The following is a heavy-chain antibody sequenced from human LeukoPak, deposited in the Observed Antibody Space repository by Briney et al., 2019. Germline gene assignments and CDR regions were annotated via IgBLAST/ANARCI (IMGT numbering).Heavy chain of an antibody. Sequence: SETLSLTCTVSGGSISSGGYYWSWIRQHPGKGLEWIGYIYYSGSTYYNPSLKSRVTISVDTSKNQFSLKLSSVTTADTAVYYCARGEVGAGYYYMDVWGKGTTVTVSS. CDR1: GGSISSGGYY. CDR3: ARGEVGAGYYYMDV. D-gene: IGHD1-26*01. V-gene: IGHV4-31*03. J-gene: IGHJ6*03. CDR2: IYYSGST.